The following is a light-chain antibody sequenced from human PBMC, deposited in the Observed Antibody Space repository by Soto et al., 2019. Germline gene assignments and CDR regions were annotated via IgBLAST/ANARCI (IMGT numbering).Light chain of an antibody. CDR1: SSDVGGYNH. V-gene: IGLV2-14*01. CDR2: DVS. J-gene: IGLJ1*01. CDR3: GSYTSRSTYV. Sequence: QSALTQPASVSGYPGQSITISCTGTSSDVGGYNHVAWYQQHPGEAPTLMIYDVSNRPSGVSNRFSGSKSGNTASLTISGLQAEDEADYYCGSYTSRSTYVFGAGTKVTVL.